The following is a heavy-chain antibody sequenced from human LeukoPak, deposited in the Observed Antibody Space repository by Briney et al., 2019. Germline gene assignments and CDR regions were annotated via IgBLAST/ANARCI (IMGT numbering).Heavy chain of an antibody. CDR1: GFTFSSYA. CDR3: AKDVGYSSRCSDY. J-gene: IGHJ4*02. D-gene: IGHD6-13*01. V-gene: IGHV3-23*01. Sequence: GGSLRLSCAASGFTFSSYAMSWVRQAPGKGLEWVSAITGSGGSTYYADSVKGRFTISRDNSKNTLYLQMKTLRAEDTAVYSCAKDVGYSSRCSDYWGEGTLVTASS. CDR2: ITGSGGST.